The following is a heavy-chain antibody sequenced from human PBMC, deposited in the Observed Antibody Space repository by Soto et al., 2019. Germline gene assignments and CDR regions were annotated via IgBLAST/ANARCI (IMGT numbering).Heavy chain of an antibody. CDR2: ISGSGGST. J-gene: IGHJ4*02. Sequence: EVKLLQSGGGLVQPGGSLRLSCAASGLNFSTYGMSWVRQAPGRGLEWVSRISGSGGSTHYADYVKGRFIISRDNSKNALDLQMNSLRAEDTAVYYCAKDRSFYSGWGAGYWGQGTQVTVSS. CDR3: AKDRSFYSGWGAGY. V-gene: IGHV3-23*01. CDR1: GLNFSTYG. D-gene: IGHD3-10*01.